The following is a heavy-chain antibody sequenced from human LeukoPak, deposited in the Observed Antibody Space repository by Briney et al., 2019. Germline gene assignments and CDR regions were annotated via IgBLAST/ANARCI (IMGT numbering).Heavy chain of an antibody. CDR1: GGSIRSYY. CDR3: ARRGIAAAGSGGGFAFDI. CDR2: IYYSGST. V-gene: IGHV4-59*08. J-gene: IGHJ3*02. Sequence: SETLSLTCTVSGGSIRSYYWSWIRQPPGKGLEWIGYIYYSGSTNYNPSLKSRVTISVDTSKNQFSLKLSSVTAADTAVYYCARRGIAAAGSGGGFAFDIWGQGTMVTVSS. D-gene: IGHD6-13*01.